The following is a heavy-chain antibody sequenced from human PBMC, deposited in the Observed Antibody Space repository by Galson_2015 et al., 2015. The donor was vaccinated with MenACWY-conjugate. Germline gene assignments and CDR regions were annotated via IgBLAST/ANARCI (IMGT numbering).Heavy chain of an antibody. CDR3: VKDRGDIVAAVPANWFDH. CDR2: INKDGSRT. CDR1: GFNFRNYW. D-gene: IGHD2-15*01. V-gene: IGHV3-74*01. J-gene: IGHJ5*02. Sequence: SLRLSCAASGFNFRNYWMHWVRQDPGKGLAWISHINKDGSRTTYADSVKGRFTISRDNAKNTVYLQMNSLRTEDTAVYYCVKDRGDIVAAVPANWFDHWGQGTLVTVSS.